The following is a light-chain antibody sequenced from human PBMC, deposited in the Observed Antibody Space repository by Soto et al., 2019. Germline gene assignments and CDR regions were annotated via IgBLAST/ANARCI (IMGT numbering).Light chain of an antibody. CDR2: GAS. CDR1: QSISTN. V-gene: IGKV3-15*01. Sequence: EIVMTQSPATLSVSPGERVTLSCRASQSISTNLAWYQQKPGQAPRLLIYGASARATGIPARFSGSGSGTEFTLTISSRQSDDFAVYYCQQYTNWPPWTFGQGTKVDFK. J-gene: IGKJ1*01. CDR3: QQYTNWPPWT.